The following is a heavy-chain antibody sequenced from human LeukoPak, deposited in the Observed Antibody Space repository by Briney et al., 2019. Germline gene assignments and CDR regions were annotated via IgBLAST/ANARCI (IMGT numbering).Heavy chain of an antibody. CDR1: GGTFSSYA. V-gene: IGHV1-69*06. CDR3: AAGPRYSVYDYPLIFDY. J-gene: IGHJ4*02. D-gene: IGHD5/OR15-5a*01. Sequence: GASVKVSCKASGGTFSSYAINWVRQAPGQGLEWMGGIIPIFGTTKYAQKFQGRVTITADKSTSTAYMELSSLRSEGTAVYYCAAGPRYSVYDYPLIFDYWGQGTLVTVSS. CDR2: IIPIFGTT.